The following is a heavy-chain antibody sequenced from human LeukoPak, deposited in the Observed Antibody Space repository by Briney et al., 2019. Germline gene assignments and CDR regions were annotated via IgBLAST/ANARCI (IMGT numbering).Heavy chain of an antibody. D-gene: IGHD2-2*01. J-gene: IGHJ4*02. V-gene: IGHV3-23*01. CDR3: AKGYRSSTSCSYYFDY. Sequence: GGSLRLSCAASGFTFSSYAMSWVRQAPEKGLEWVSAISGSGGSTYYADSVKGRFTISRDNSKNTLYLQMNSLRAEDTAVYYCAKGYRSSTSCSYYFDYWGQGTLVTVSS. CDR2: ISGSGGST. CDR1: GFTFSSYA.